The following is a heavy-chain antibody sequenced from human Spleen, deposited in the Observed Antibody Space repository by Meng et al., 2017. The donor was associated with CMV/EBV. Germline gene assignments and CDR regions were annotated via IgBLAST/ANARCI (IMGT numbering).Heavy chain of an antibody. J-gene: IGHJ6*02. Sequence: SVKVSCKASGGTFSSYAISWVRQAPGQGLEWMGGIIPIFGTANYAQKFQGRVTITTDESTSTAYMELSSLRSEDTAVYYCARGVVVVPAAPHYYGMDVWGQGTTVTVSS. V-gene: IGHV1-69*05. D-gene: IGHD2-2*01. CDR2: IIPIFGTA. CDR3: ARGVVVVPAAPHYYGMDV. CDR1: GGTFSSYA.